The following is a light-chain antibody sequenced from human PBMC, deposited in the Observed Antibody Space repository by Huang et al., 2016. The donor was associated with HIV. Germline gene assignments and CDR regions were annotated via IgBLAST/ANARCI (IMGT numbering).Light chain of an antibody. J-gene: IGKJ5*01. CDR3: QQYDNWPLT. CDR2: GAS. Sequence: ERVMTQSPATLSVAPGERVTLSCRASHSVSSNLACYQQKPGQAPRLLIHGASTRATGIPARFSGSGSGTEFTLAISSLQSEDSGVYFCQQYDNWPLTFGQGTRLEIK. CDR1: HSVSSN. V-gene: IGKV3-15*01.